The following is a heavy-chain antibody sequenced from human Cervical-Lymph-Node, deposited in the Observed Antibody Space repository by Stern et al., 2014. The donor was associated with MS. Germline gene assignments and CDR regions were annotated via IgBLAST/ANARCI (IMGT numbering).Heavy chain of an antibody. CDR1: GFTVSRDY. CDR2: ITNVGST. J-gene: IGHJ4*02. D-gene: IGHD6-25*01. CDR3: AGDASSPERSDW. V-gene: IGHV3-53*01. Sequence: EVQLVESGGGVIQPGGSLRLSCTASGFTVSRDYMTWVRQAPGKGLEWVSLITNVGSTFYTGSVKGRFTIPRDDSKNPVYLHMTSLRAEDTAMYYCAGDASSPERSDWWGQGTLVPVSP.